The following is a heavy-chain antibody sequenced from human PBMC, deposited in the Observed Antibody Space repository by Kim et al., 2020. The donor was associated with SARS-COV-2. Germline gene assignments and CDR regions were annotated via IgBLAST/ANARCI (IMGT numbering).Heavy chain of an antibody. V-gene: IGHV3-21*01. J-gene: IGHJ4*02. Sequence: GGSLRLSCAASGFTFSSYSMNWVRQAPGKGLEWVSSISSSSSYIYYADSVKGLFTISRDNAKNSLYLQMNSLRAEDTAVYYCARDWSIVATGGDYWGQGTLGTVSS. D-gene: IGHD5-12*01. CDR3: ARDWSIVATGGDY. CDR2: ISSSSSYI. CDR1: GFTFSSYS.